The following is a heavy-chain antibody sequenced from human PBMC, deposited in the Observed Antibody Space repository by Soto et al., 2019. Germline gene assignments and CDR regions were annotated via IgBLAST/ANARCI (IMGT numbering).Heavy chain of an antibody. CDR3: ARYRSLEP. D-gene: IGHD3-16*02. CDR1: GFILRNYW. V-gene: IGHV3-7*03. CDR2: IKEDGSEK. J-gene: IGHJ5*02. Sequence: PGVSLRLSCADSGFILRNYWMSWVRQAPGMGLQWVASIKEDGSEKYYVDPVKGRFTISRENAKNSLYLQMNSLRAEDTAVYSCARYRSLEPWGQGILVTVAS.